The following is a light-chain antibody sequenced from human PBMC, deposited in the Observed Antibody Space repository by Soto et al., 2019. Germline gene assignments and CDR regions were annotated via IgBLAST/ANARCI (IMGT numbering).Light chain of an antibody. J-gene: IGKJ1*01. CDR1: QDISNS. CDR2: DAS. V-gene: IGKV1-33*01. Sequence: DIQMTQSPSSLSASVGDRVTITCQASQDISNSLNWYQQRPGKAPNLLIYDASNLETGVPSRFSGSGSGTDFTLTISSLQPEDFATYYCQQSYSNPRTFGQGTKVDIK. CDR3: QQSYSNPRT.